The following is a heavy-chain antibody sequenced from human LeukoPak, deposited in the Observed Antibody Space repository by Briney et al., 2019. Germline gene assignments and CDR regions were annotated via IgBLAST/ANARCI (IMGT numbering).Heavy chain of an antibody. V-gene: IGHV4-59*01. D-gene: IGHD3-3*01. Sequence: GSLRLSCAASGFTLSGYWMSWVRRAPGKGLEWIGYIYYSGSTNYNPSLKSRVTISVDTSKNQFSLKLSSVTAADTAVYYCAVGGGFWSGYWTPAIDYWGQGTLVTVSS. CDR1: GFTLSGYW. CDR3: AVGGGFWSGYWTPAIDY. CDR2: IYYSGST. J-gene: IGHJ4*02.